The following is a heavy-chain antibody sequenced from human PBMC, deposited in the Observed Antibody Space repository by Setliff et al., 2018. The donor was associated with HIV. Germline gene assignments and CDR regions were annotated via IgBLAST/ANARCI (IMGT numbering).Heavy chain of an antibody. Sequence: SVKVSCKTSGYTFVNYYVNWVRQAPGQGLEWIGGINPMFGTAHYAQKYLGRVTIRADESTITAHLELSSLTYEDTAVFYCVRDGASGYLSNWGQGTPVTVSS. D-gene: IGHD5-12*01. CDR2: INPMFGTA. CDR3: VRDGASGYLSN. CDR1: GYTFVNYY. J-gene: IGHJ4*02. V-gene: IGHV1-69*13.